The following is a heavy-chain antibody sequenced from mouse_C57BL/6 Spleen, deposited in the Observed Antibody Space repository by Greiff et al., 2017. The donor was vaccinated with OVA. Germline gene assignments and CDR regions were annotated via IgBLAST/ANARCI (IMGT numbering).Heavy chain of an antibody. CDR3: ARSGAPHAMDY. J-gene: IGHJ4*01. D-gene: IGHD3-1*01. CDR2: IYPGDGDT. V-gene: IGHV1-80*01. Sequence: QVQLQQSGAELVKPGASVKISCKASGYAFSSYWMNWVKQRPGKGLEWIGQIYPGDGDTNYNGKFKGKATLTADKSSSTAYMQLSSLTSEDSAVYFCARSGAPHAMDYWGQGTSVTVSS. CDR1: GYAFSSYW.